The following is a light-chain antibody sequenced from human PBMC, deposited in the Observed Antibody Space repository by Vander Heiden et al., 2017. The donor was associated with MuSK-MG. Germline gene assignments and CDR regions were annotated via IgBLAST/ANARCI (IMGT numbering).Light chain of an antibody. J-gene: IGKJ3*01. CDR1: QSVGSR. CDR3: QHYDRRPL. CDR2: DAF. V-gene: IGKV3-15*01. Sequence: DILMTQSPVTLSVSPGERATLSCRASQSVGSRLAWYQQKPGQAPRLLIYDAFTRATGIPARFSGGGSGTEFTLTINSLQSEDSAIYYCQHYDRRPLFGPGTTVEI.